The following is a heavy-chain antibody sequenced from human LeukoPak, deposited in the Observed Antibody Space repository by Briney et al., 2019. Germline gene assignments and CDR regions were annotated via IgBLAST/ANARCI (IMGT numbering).Heavy chain of an antibody. J-gene: IGHJ4*02. CDR2: IYPGDSDT. D-gene: IGHD3-22*01. CDR1: GYSFTTYW. CDR3: AVNYGSSSYSYDY. Sequence: TGESLNFSCKASGYSFTTYWIAWVRQMPGKGLEWMGSIYPGDSDTKYSPSFQGQVTISADKSITTAYLQWSSLKASDTAIYYCAVNYGSSSYSYDYWGQGILVTVSS. V-gene: IGHV5-51*01.